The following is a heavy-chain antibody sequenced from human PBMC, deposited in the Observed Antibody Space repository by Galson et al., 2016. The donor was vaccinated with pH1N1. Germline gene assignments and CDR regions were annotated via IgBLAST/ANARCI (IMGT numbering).Heavy chain of an antibody. CDR1: GYNFDRYW. CDR2: IYPGDSDT. CDR3: ARQEFADY. D-gene: IGHD2/OR15-2a*01. J-gene: IGHJ4*02. V-gene: IGHV5-51*01. Sequence: QSGAEVTKPGESLKISCKGSGYNFDRYWIGWVRQMPGKGLEWMGIIYPGDSDTRYSTSFQGQVSISADKSISTAYLQWSSLKASDTAMYYCARQEFADYWGQGTLVIVYS.